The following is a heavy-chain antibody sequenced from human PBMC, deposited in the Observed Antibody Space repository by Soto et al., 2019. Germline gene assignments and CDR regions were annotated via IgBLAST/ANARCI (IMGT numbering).Heavy chain of an antibody. CDR1: GSTFSSYA. CDR2: IIPIFGTA. Sequence: SVKVSCKASGSTFSSYAISWVRQAPGQGLEWMGGIIPIFGTANYAQKFQGRVTITADESTSTAYMELSSLRSEDTAVYYCARDGIVATTTFGLYWAQGTLVTVSS. V-gene: IGHV1-69*13. J-gene: IGHJ4*02. CDR3: ARDGIVATTTFGLY. D-gene: IGHD5-12*01.